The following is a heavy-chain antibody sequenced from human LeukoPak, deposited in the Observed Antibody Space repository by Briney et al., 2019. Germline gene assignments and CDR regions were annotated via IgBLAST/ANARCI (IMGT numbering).Heavy chain of an antibody. D-gene: IGHD6-19*01. J-gene: IGHJ3*02. CDR1: GFTFSSYW. Sequence: GGSLRLSCAASGFTFSSYWMSWVRQAPGKGLEWVANIKQDGSEKYYVDSVKGRFTISRVNAKNSLYLQMNSLRAEDTAVYYCARDRIAVAGQNDAFDIWGQGTMVTVSS. CDR3: ARDRIAVAGQNDAFDI. V-gene: IGHV3-7*01. CDR2: IKQDGSEK.